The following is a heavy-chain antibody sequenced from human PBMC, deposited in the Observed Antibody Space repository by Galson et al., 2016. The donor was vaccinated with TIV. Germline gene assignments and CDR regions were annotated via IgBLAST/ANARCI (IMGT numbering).Heavy chain of an antibody. J-gene: IGHJ4*02. CDR2: INCGNGNT. CDR1: GYMFIYHA. CDR3: ARDSPGAAQFFDY. V-gene: IGHV1-3*01. Sequence: SVKVSCKASGYMFIYHAVHWVRQAPGQRLEWMGWINCGNGNTKYAQKFKGRVTITRDTSASTAYMELRSLTSDDTSVYLCARDSPGAAQFFDYWGQGALVAVSS. D-gene: IGHD3-10*01.